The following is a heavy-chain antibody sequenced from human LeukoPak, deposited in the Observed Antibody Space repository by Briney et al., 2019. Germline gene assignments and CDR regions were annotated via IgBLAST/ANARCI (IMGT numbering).Heavy chain of an antibody. CDR3: AKDRIPSPLFHDY. Sequence: PGGSLRLSCAASGFTFSTYWMHWVRHAPGKGLVWVSRINNDGTEKVYADSVKGRFTISRDNAKNTLYLQMNSLRAEDTAVYYCAKDRIPSPLFHDYWGQGTLVTVSS. CDR2: INNDGTEK. V-gene: IGHV3-74*01. CDR1: GFTFSTYW. J-gene: IGHJ4*02.